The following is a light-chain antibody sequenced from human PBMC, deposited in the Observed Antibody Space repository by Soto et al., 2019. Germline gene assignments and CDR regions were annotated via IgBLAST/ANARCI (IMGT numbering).Light chain of an antibody. CDR2: GAS. J-gene: IGKJ1*01. Sequence: EIVMTQSPATLSVSPGERATLSCRASQSVSNKLAWYQQKPGQAPRLLIYGASTRATGIPARFSGSGSGTDFTLTITTLEPEDFAVYYCQQYGSSPRTFGLGTKVDIK. V-gene: IGKV3-15*01. CDR3: QQYGSSPRT. CDR1: QSVSNK.